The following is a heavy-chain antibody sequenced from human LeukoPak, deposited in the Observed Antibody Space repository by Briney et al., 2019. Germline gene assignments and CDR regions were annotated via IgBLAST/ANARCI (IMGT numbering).Heavy chain of an antibody. CDR2: IISSSSYI. CDR1: GFTFSSYS. CDR3: ASGPIIAVAGTGY. D-gene: IGHD6-19*01. Sequence: GGSLRLSCAASGFTFSSYSMNGVRQAPGKGLDWFSSIISSSSYIYYADSVKGRFTISRDNAKNSLYLQMNSLRAEDTAVYYCASGPIIAVAGTGYWGQGTLVTVSS. V-gene: IGHV3-21*01. J-gene: IGHJ4*02.